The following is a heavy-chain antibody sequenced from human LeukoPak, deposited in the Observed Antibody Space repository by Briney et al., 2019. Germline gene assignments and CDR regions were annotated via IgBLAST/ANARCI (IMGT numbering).Heavy chain of an antibody. CDR1: GYTFTGYY. Sequence: ASVKVSCKASGYTFTGYYMHWVRQAPGQGLGWMGRINPNSGGTNYAQKFQGRVTMTRDTSISTAYMELSRLRSDDTAVYYCARVAYDSSGYYYFDYWGQGTLVTVSS. J-gene: IGHJ4*02. CDR3: ARVAYDSSGYYYFDY. D-gene: IGHD3-22*01. CDR2: INPNSGGT. V-gene: IGHV1-2*06.